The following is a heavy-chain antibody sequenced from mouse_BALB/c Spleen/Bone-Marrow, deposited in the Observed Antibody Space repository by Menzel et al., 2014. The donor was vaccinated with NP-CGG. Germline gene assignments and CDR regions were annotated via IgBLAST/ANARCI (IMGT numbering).Heavy chain of an antibody. CDR2: IWGDGIT. CDR1: GFSLTVYG. Sequence: QVQLKHSGPGLVAPSQSLSIPCTVSGFSLTVYGLNWVRQPPGKGLEWLGMIWGDGITDYNSALKSRLSISKDDSKSQVFLKVNSLQTDDTARYYCAREGNYFDYWGQGTTLTVSS. J-gene: IGHJ2*01. CDR3: AREGNYFDY. V-gene: IGHV2-6-7*01.